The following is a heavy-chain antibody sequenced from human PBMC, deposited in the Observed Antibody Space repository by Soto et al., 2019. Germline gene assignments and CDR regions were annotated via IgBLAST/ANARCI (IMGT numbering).Heavy chain of an antibody. Sequence: EVQVVESGGGLVQPGGSLRLSCAASGFTFSSYSMNWVRQAPGKGLQWVSYIRSSSSTKFYADSVKGRFTISRDNARHSLYLQMNSLRAEDTAVYYCARDIDGGGQGTLGTVSS. CDR2: IRSSSSTK. CDR3: ARDIDG. D-gene: IGHD2-15*01. J-gene: IGHJ4*02. V-gene: IGHV3-48*01. CDR1: GFTFSSYS.